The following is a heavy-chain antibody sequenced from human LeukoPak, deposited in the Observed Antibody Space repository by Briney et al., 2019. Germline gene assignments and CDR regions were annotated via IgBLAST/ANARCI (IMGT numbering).Heavy chain of an antibody. D-gene: IGHD2-2*01. CDR1: GSSISNYS. J-gene: IGHJ5*02. V-gene: IGHV4-4*07. Sequence: SETLSLTCSVSGSSISNYSWSWIRQPAGKGLEWIGRFYKGGSTKYNFSLKSRVTMSADTSKNLFSLKLSSVAAADTAVYYCARAPGRSGTNGYWFDPWGQGTLVSVSS. CDR2: FYKGGST. CDR3: ARAPGRSGTNGYWFDP.